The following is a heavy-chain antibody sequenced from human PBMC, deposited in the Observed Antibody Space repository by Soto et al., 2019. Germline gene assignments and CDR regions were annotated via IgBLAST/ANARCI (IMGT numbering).Heavy chain of an antibody. Sequence: QVQLQQWGAGLLKPSETLSLTCAIYGGPFSGYYWNWIRQPPGKGLEWIGEINHGGYTNYNPSLKSRVTMSVDTSNNQFSLKLTSVTAADTAVYYCARDRQRGYCTGDSCYSYFDYWGQGTQVIVSS. CDR2: INHGGYT. J-gene: IGHJ4*02. D-gene: IGHD2-15*01. CDR1: GGPFSGYY. V-gene: IGHV4-34*01. CDR3: ARDRQRGYCTGDSCYSYFDY.